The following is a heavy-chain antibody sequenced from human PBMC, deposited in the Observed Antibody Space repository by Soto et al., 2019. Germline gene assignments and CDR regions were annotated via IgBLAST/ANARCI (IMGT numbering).Heavy chain of an antibody. CDR2: INHSGST. J-gene: IGHJ5*02. CDR1: GGSFSGYY. Sequence: SETLSLTCAVYGGSFSGYYWSWIRQPPGKGLEWIGEINHSGSTNYNPSLESRVTISVDTSKNQFSLKLSSVTAADTAVYYCARVEDWFDPWGQGTLVTVS. CDR3: ARVEDWFDP. V-gene: IGHV4-34*01.